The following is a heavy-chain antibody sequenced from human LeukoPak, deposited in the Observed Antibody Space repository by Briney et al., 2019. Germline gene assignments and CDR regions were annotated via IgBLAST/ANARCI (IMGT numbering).Heavy chain of an antibody. V-gene: IGHV3-23*01. D-gene: IGHD6-13*01. CDR1: GFTFSNYA. J-gene: IGHJ4*02. CDR3: AKDRAHGIAAAGFDY. Sequence: GGSLRLSCAASGFTFSNYAMSWVRQAPGRGLEWVSAISGSGDYTNYADSVKGRFTISRDNSKNTLYLQMNSLRAEDTAVYYCAKDRAHGIAAAGFDYWGQGTLVTVSS. CDR2: ISGSGDYT.